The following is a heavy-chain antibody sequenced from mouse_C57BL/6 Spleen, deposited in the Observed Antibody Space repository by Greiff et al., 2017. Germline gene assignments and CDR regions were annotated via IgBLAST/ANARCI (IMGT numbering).Heavy chain of an antibody. CDR2: SRNKANDYTT. D-gene: IGHD1-1*01. Sequence: EVMLVESGGGLVQSGRSLRLSCATSGFTFSDFYMEWVRQAPGKGLEWIAASRNKANDYTTEYSASVKGRFIVSRDTSQSILYLRMNALRAEDTAIYYCARDDYSYAMDYWGQGTSVTVSS. V-gene: IGHV7-1*01. CDR3: ARDDYSYAMDY. CDR1: GFTFSDFY. J-gene: IGHJ4*01.